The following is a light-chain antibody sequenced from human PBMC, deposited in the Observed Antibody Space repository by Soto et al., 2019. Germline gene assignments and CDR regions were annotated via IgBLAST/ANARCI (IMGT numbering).Light chain of an antibody. Sequence: QSVLTQPASVSGSPGQSITISCTGTSSDVGGYNYVSWYQQHPGKAPKLMIYDVSNRPSGVSNRFSGSKSGNTASLTISGLQAEDEADYYCSSYTSSSTPWVFGTVTKVTVL. CDR3: SSYTSSSTPWV. CDR2: DVS. V-gene: IGLV2-14*01. CDR1: SSDVGGYNY. J-gene: IGLJ1*01.